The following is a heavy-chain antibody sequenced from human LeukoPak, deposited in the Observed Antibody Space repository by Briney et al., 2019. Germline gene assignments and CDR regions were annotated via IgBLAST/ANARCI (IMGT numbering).Heavy chain of an antibody. D-gene: IGHD5-18*01. V-gene: IGHV3-30*04. CDR2: ISYDGSNE. CDR3: ARGEYNFGQEHNWFDP. CDR1: GFTFSSYT. Sequence: GRSLRLSCAASGFTFSSYTMHWVRQAPGKGLEWVAVISYDGSNEHCADSVKGRFTISRDNSKNRLDLQMNSLRVGDTAVYYCARGEYNFGQEHNWFDPWGQGTLVTVSS. J-gene: IGHJ5*02.